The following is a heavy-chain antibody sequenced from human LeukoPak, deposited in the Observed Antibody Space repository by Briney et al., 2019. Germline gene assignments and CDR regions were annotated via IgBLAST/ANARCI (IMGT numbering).Heavy chain of an antibody. V-gene: IGHV3-9*01. CDR1: GFTFDDYA. CDR2: ISWNSGSI. Sequence: PGGSLRLSCAASGFTFDDYAMHWVRQAPGKGLEWVSDISWNSGSIGYADSVKGRFTISRDNAKNSLYLQMNSLRAEDTALYYCAKASLGYCSGGSCFFDYWGQGTLVTVSS. D-gene: IGHD2-15*01. J-gene: IGHJ4*02. CDR3: AKASLGYCSGGSCFFDY.